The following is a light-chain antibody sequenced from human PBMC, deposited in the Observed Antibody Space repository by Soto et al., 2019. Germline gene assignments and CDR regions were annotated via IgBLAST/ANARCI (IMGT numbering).Light chain of an antibody. CDR3: QTYNSARWT. CDR1: QSISSY. V-gene: IGKV1-39*01. J-gene: IGKJ1*01. CDR2: AAS. Sequence: IQMTQSPSSLSPSVGDRATITCRASQSISSYLNWYQQKPGKAPKLLVYAASSLQSGVTSRFSGSGSGTDFTLTISSLQPEDVATYYCQTYNSARWTFGQGTKVDIK.